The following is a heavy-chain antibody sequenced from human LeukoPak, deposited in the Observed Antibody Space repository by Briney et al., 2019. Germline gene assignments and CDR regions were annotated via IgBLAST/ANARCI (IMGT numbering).Heavy chain of an antibody. CDR2: IDWDDDK. Sequence: SGPALVKPTQTLTLTCTFSGFSLSTSGMRVSWIRQPPGKALEWLARIDWDDDKFYSTSLKTRLTISKGTSKNQVVLTMTNMDPVDTATYYCARSQVAATVFDYWGQGTLVTVSS. CDR3: ARSQVAATVFDY. V-gene: IGHV2-70*04. J-gene: IGHJ4*02. D-gene: IGHD5-12*01. CDR1: GFSLSTSGMR.